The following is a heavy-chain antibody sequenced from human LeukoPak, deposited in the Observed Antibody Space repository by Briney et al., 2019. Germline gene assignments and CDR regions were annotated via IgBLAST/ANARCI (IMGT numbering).Heavy chain of an antibody. CDR1: GYTFTGCY. D-gene: IGHD3-22*01. Sequence: GASVKVSCKASGYTFTGCYMHWVRQAPGQGLEWMGWINPNSGGTNYAQKFQGRVTMTRDTSISTAYMELSRLRSDDTAVYHCARLSDSSGYYHLDYWGQGTLVTVSS. CDR3: ARLSDSSGYYHLDY. J-gene: IGHJ4*02. V-gene: IGHV1-2*02. CDR2: INPNSGGT.